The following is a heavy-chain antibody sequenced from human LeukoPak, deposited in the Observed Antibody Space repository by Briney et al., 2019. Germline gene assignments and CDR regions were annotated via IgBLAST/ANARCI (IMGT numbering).Heavy chain of an antibody. CDR1: GFTFSSYE. J-gene: IGHJ4*02. D-gene: IGHD2-8*01. CDR3: ARDLGEVYYFDY. CDR2: ISSSSSYI. V-gene: IGHV3-21*01. Sequence: GGSLRLSCAASGFTFSSYEMNWVRQAPGKGLEWVSSISSSSSYIYYADSVKGRFTISRDNAKNSLYLQMNSLRAEDTAVYYCARDLGEVYYFDYWGQGTLVTVSS.